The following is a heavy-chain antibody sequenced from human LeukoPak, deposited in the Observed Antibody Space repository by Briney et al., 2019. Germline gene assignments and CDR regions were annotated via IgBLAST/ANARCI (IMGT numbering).Heavy chain of an antibody. Sequence: SETLSLTCNVSGGSISSYYWSWIRQPPGKGLEWIGYIYYSGSTNYNPSLKSRVTISVDTSKNQFSLKLSSVTAADTAVYYCAREGDGYNSVAFDIWGQGTMVTVSS. CDR3: AREGDGYNSVAFDI. CDR2: IYYSGST. CDR1: GGSISSYY. J-gene: IGHJ3*02. D-gene: IGHD5-24*01. V-gene: IGHV4-59*01.